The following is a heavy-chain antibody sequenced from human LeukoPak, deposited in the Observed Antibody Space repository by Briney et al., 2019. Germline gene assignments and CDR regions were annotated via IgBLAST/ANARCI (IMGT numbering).Heavy chain of an antibody. CDR3: ARDILGNRGTYVFDY. CDR2: TSSDERNK. CDR1: GFTFSNYP. D-gene: IGHD1-26*01. Sequence: LAGGSLRLSCAASGFTFSNYPMHWVRQAPGKGLEWVAVTSSDERNKHYSGSVKGRFTISRDNSKSTLYLQMSSLRPEDTALYYCARDILGNRGTYVFDYWGQGTLVTVSS. V-gene: IGHV3-30*04. J-gene: IGHJ4*02.